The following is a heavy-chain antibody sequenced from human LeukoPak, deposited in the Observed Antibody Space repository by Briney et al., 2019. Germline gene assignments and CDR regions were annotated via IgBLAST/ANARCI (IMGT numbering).Heavy chain of an antibody. CDR2: ISYDGSNK. Sequence: GGSLRLSCAASGFTFSSYGMHWVRQAPGKGLEWVAVISYDGSNKYYADSVKGRFTISRDNSKNTLYLQMNSLRAEDTAVYYCARATFYSSSWTIDYWGQGTLVTVSS. CDR1: GFTFSSYG. CDR3: ARATFYSSSWTIDY. J-gene: IGHJ4*02. V-gene: IGHV3-30*03. D-gene: IGHD6-13*01.